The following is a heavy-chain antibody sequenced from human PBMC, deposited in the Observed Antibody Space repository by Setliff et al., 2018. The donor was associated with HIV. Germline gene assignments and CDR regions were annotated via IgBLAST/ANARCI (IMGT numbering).Heavy chain of an antibody. CDR3: ARDDAVGGGYLDY. J-gene: IGHJ4*02. D-gene: IGHD6-19*01. CDR1: GFIFSNYG. V-gene: IGHV3-23*01. Sequence: GGSLRLSCAASGFIFSNYGMTWVRQSPGKGLQLLTVITGGGDKIDYINSVKGRFTISRDNSKNMLYLEMTSLRAEDTAVYYCARDDAVGGGYLDYWGQGTLVTVSS. CDR2: ITGGGDKI.